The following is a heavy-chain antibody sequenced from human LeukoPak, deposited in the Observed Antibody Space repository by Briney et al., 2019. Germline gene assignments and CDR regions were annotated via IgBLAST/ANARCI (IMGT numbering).Heavy chain of an antibody. V-gene: IGHV3-20*04. CDR2: INWNGGRT. D-gene: IGHD3-10*01. Sequence: PGRSLRLSCAASGFAFDDYGMSWVRQAPGKGLEWVSGINWNGGRTGYADSVKGRFTISRDNAKKSLYVQMNSLRAEDTALYYCAREYYGSGSYYNAGYWGQGTLVTVSS. CDR1: GFAFDDYG. J-gene: IGHJ4*02. CDR3: AREYYGSGSYYNAGY.